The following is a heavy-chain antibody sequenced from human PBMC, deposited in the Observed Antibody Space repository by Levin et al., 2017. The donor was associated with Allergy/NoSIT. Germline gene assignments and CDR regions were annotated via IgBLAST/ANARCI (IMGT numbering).Heavy chain of an antibody. V-gene: IGHV3-30*04. CDR3: AMTLGSDIVATILDY. J-gene: IGHJ4*02. CDR1: GFTFSSYA. D-gene: IGHD5-12*01. CDR2: ISYDGSNK. Sequence: GESLKISCAASGFTFSSYAMHWVRQAPGKGLEWVAVISYDGSNKYYADSVKGRFTISRDNSKNTLYLQMNSLRAEDTAVYYCAMTLGSDIVATILDYWGQGTLVTVSS.